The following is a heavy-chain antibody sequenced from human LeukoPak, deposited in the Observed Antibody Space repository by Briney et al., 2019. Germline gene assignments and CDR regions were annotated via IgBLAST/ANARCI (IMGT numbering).Heavy chain of an antibody. CDR2: ISGSSSYI. CDR3: ARDLFTPYTSNWYGPEYFQH. D-gene: IGHD6-13*01. V-gene: IGHV3-21*01. Sequence: GGSLRLSCAASGFIFSNYNMNWVRQAPGKGLEWVSSISGSSSYIYYADSVKGRFTISRDNAKNSLYLQMNRLRADDTAVYYCARDLFTPYTSNWYGPEYFQHWGQGTLVTVSS. CDR1: GFIFSNYN. J-gene: IGHJ1*01.